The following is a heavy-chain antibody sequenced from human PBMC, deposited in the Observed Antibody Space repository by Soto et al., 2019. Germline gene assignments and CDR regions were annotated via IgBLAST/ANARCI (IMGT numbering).Heavy chain of an antibody. CDR2: ITPIFGTA. D-gene: IGHD1-7*01. V-gene: IGHV1-69*13. J-gene: IGHJ4*02. CDR1: RGTFSSYA. CDR3: AREGEAGTTWYYFDY. Sequence: ASVKVSCKASRGTFSSYAISWVRQAPGQGLEWMGGITPIFGTANYAQKFQGRVTITADESTSTAYMEPSSLRSEDTAVYYCAREGEAGTTWYYFDYWGQGTLVTVSS.